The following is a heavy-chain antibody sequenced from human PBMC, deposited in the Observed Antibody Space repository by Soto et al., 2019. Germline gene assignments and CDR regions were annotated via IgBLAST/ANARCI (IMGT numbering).Heavy chain of an antibody. D-gene: IGHD1-1*01. V-gene: IGHV1-69*13. Sequence: GASVKVSCKASGGTFSSYAISWVRQAPGQGLEWMGGIIPIFGTANYAQKFQGRVTITADESTSTAYMELSSLRSEDTAVYYCARGPERSKNYYGMDVWGQGTTVTVSS. CDR2: IIPIFGTA. CDR1: GGTFSSYA. J-gene: IGHJ6*02. CDR3: ARGPERSKNYYGMDV.